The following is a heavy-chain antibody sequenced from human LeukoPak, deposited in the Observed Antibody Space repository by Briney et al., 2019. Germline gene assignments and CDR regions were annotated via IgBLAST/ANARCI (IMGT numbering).Heavy chain of an antibody. D-gene: IGHD3-16*01. CDR3: AGRGPIPF. CDR1: GFTFSSYG. CDR2: ISYDGSNK. J-gene: IGHJ4*02. Sequence: GGSLRLSCAASGFTFSSYGMHWVRQAPGKGLEWVAVISYDGSNKYYADSVKGRFTISRDNSKNTLYLQMNSLRAEDTAVYYCAGRGPIPFWGQGTLVNVSS. V-gene: IGHV3-30*03.